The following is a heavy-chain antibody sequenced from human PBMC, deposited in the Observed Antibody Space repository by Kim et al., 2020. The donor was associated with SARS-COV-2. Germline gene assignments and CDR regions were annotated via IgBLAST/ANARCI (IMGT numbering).Heavy chain of an antibody. Sequence: ASVKVSCKASGYTFTSYYMHWVRQAPGQGLEWMGIINPSGGSTSYAQKFQGRVTMTRDTSTSTVYMELSSLRSEDTAVYYCARDSKKVHGYPPEKWTTTLTRAPRKDYYFDYWGQGTLVTVSS. D-gene: IGHD4-17*01. J-gene: IGHJ4*02. CDR3: ARDSKKVHGYPPEKWTTTLTRAPRKDYYFDY. V-gene: IGHV1-46*01. CDR1: GYTFTSYY. CDR2: INPSGGST.